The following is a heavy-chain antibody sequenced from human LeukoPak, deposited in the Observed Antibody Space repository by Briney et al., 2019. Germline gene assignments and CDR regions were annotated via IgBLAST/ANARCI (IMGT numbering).Heavy chain of an antibody. CDR1: GFTFNTYW. D-gene: IGHD3-16*01. V-gene: IGHV3-74*01. Sequence: GGTLRLSRTVSGFTFNTYWMHWVRHAPGKGLGWVSRMNNDGRVISYADSVKGRFTISRDNATSTLYLQMNSLRAEDTAVYYCAREFEATGFWALDYWGQGTLVTASS. CDR2: MNNDGRVI. J-gene: IGHJ4*02. CDR3: AREFEATGFWALDY.